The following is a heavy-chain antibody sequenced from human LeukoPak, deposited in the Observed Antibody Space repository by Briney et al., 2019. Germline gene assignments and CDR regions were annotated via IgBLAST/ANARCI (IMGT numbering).Heavy chain of an antibody. Sequence: ASVKVSCKASGYTFTSYYMHWVRQAPGQGLERMGIISPSGGSTSYAQKFQGRVTMTRDTSTSTVYMELSSLRSEDTAVYYCARGEALRYRLFDYWGQGTLSPSPQ. CDR2: ISPSGGST. CDR1: GYTFTSYY. CDR3: ARGEALRYRLFDY. V-gene: IGHV1-46*01. D-gene: IGHD3-9*01. J-gene: IGHJ4*02.